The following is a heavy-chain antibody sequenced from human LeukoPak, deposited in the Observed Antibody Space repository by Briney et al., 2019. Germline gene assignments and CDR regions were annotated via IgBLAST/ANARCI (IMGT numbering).Heavy chain of an antibody. CDR2: ITYDGSEQ. CDR3: AKEAVEGIVVAFDY. Sequence: GRTLRLSRAASGFALSGYWMSCVPHAPRKGLERVANITYDGSEQHYVDSVRGRFTISKDNSESSLYLQMNSLRAEDTAVYYCAKEAVEGIVVAFDYWGQGTLVAVSS. D-gene: IGHD2-21*01. CDR1: GFALSGYW. J-gene: IGHJ4*02. V-gene: IGHV3-7*03.